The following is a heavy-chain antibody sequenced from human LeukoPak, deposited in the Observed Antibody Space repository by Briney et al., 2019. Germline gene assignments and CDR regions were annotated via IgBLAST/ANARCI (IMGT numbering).Heavy chain of an antibody. CDR1: GFTFDDYA. CDR3: AKERGYSYGFDY. D-gene: IGHD5-18*01. CDR2: ISWNSGSI. V-gene: IGHV3-9*01. J-gene: IGHJ4*02. Sequence: GGSLRLSCAASGFTFDDYAMHWVRQAPGKGLEWVSGISWNSGSIGYADSVKGRFTISGDNAKNSLYLQMNSLRAEDTALYYCAKERGYSYGFDYWGQGTLVTVSS.